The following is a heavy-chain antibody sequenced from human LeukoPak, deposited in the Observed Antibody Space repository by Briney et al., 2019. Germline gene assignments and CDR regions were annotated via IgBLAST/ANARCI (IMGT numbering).Heavy chain of an antibody. D-gene: IGHD5-24*01. CDR1: GYTFIRYY. V-gene: IGHV1-2*06. J-gene: IGHJ3*02. CDR2: INPDSGGT. CDR3: ARGEMATKAFDI. Sequence: GASVKVSCKASGYTFIRYYIHWVRQAPGQGLEWMGRINPDSGGTNYAQKFQGRVTMTRDTSISTAYMELSSLRSDDTAVYYCARGEMATKAFDIWGQGTMVTVSS.